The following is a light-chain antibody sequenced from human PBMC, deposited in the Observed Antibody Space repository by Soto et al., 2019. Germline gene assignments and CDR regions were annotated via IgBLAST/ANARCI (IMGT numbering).Light chain of an antibody. J-gene: IGKJ5*01. CDR1: QSVRTN. Sequence: EIVMTQSPATLSVSPGERATLSCRASQSVRTNVAWYQQRPGQPPRLLIYGASSRATGIPARFSGSGSGTDFTLTISSLQSEDFAVYYCHSRAFGQGTRLEIK. CDR2: GAS. V-gene: IGKV3-15*01. CDR3: HSRA.